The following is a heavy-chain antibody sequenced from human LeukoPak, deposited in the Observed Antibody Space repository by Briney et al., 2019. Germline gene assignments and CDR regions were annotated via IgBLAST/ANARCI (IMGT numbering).Heavy chain of an antibody. D-gene: IGHD5-18*01. CDR3: AKDSAHSYGSSHFYYGMDV. J-gene: IGHJ6*02. Sequence: GGSPRLSCVASGFTFSIYGMHWVRQAPGKGLEWVAAIAYDGSKTYFADSVKGRFTISRDNSRNTLYLQMNTLRAEDTAVYYCAKDSAHSYGSSHFYYGMDVWGQGTTVTVAS. CDR2: IAYDGSKT. CDR1: GFTFSIYG. V-gene: IGHV3-30*18.